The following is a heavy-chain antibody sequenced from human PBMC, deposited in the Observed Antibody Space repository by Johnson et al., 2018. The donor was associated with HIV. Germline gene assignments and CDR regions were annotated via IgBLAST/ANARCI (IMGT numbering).Heavy chain of an antibody. CDR1: GFTFSSYA. CDR3: ARDQAEVEAFDS. Sequence: VQLVESGGGVVQPGRSLRLSCAASGFTFSSYAMHWVRQAPGKGLEWVANITKDGSDTYYVDSVKGRFTISRDNAKNSLYLQMNSLRAEDTAVYYCARDQAEVEAFDSWGQGTMVTVSS. D-gene: IGHD1-26*01. CDR2: ITKDGSDT. J-gene: IGHJ3*02. V-gene: IGHV3-7*01.